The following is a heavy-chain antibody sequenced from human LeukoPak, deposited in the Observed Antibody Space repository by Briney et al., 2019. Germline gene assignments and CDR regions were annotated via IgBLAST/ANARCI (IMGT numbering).Heavy chain of an antibody. Sequence: GESLRLSCVASGFTFSKYWMTWVRQAPGKGLEWVANIRGGGSVKYLLDSVKGRFTISRDNVKNSLSLEMNNLRAEDTAVYYCSRDANYYDSSRHYFDAFDIWGQGTMVTVSS. D-gene: IGHD3-22*01. CDR2: IRGGGSVK. CDR3: SRDANYYDSSRHYFDAFDI. CDR1: GFTFSKYW. V-gene: IGHV3-7*01. J-gene: IGHJ3*02.